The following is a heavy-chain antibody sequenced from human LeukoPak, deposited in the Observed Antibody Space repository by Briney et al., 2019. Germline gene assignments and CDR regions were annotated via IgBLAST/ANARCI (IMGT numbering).Heavy chain of an antibody. V-gene: IGHV3-7*01. D-gene: IGHD6-6*01. Sequence: GGSLRLSCTASGFAFSDYWMTWVRQAPGKGPEWVANIKQDGSQRYYVDSVRGRFTISRDNARNSLFLQMNGLRAEDTAVYYCARRGGSSSRRSPIDYWGQGTLVTVSS. CDR2: IKQDGSQR. CDR3: ARRGGSSSRRSPIDY. J-gene: IGHJ4*02. CDR1: GFAFSDYW.